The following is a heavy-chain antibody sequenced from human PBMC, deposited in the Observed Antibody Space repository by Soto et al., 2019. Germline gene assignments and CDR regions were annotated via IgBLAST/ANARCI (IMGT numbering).Heavy chain of an antibody. CDR1: GGSFSVYY. CDR2: IYYSGST. J-gene: IGHJ4*02. V-gene: IGHV4-31*03. Sequence: TLSLTCSVYGGSFSVYYWSWIRQHPGKGLEWIGYIYYSGSTYYNPSLKSRVTISVDTSKNQFSLKLSSVTAADTAVYYCARVRSARSLSFDYWGQGTLVTVSS. CDR3: ARVRSARSLSFDY.